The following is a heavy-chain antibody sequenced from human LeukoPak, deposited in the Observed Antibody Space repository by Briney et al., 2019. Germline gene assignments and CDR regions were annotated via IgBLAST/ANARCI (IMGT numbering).Heavy chain of an antibody. CDR1: GGSISSSNW. Sequence: GTLSLTCAVSGGSISSSNWWSWVRRPPGKGLEWIGEIYHSGSTNYNPSLKSRVTISVDKSKNQFSLKLSSVTAADTAVYYCARGGSDSSARPFDYWGQGTLVTVSS. D-gene: IGHD6-19*01. CDR3: ARGGSDSSARPFDY. V-gene: IGHV4-4*02. CDR2: IYHSGST. J-gene: IGHJ4*02.